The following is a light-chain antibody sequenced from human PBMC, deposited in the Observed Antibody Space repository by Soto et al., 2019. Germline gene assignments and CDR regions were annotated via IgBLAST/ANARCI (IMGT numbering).Light chain of an antibody. CDR3: HHYGSSPALT. J-gene: IGKJ4*01. CDR1: QSVTSSS. V-gene: IGKV3-20*01. Sequence: EIVLTQSPGTLSLSPGEGATLFCSASQSVTSSSIAWHQQKPGQAARLLIYGASSSATAIPDRFSGSRSGTDFTLTISSLESEASAVYYCHHYGSSPALTFGGGTKVVI. CDR2: GAS.